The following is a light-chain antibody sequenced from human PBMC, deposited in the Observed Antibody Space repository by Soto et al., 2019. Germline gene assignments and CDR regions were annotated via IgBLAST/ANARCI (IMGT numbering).Light chain of an antibody. CDR2: ESS. V-gene: IGKV3-11*01. CDR1: QTVGSY. CDR3: QQRSNWRWT. Sequence: EVVLTQSPATLSLSPGERATLSCRASQTVGSYLAWYQQKPGQAPRLLIYESSNRATGIPARFSGSGSGIDFTLTISSLEPEDFAVYYCQQRSNWRWTFGQGTKVEIK. J-gene: IGKJ1*01.